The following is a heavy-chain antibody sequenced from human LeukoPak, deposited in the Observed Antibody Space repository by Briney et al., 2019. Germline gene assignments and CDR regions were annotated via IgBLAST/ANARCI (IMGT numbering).Heavy chain of an antibody. Sequence: SETLSLTCTVSGGSISSYYWSWIRQPPGKGLEWSGYIYYSGSTNYNPSLKSRVTISVDTSKNQFSLKLSSVTAADTAVYYCARNLYFSGGSCYDAFDIWGRGTMVTVSS. D-gene: IGHD2-15*01. CDR2: IYYSGST. V-gene: IGHV4-59*01. J-gene: IGHJ3*02. CDR1: GGSISSYY. CDR3: ARNLYFSGGSCYDAFDI.